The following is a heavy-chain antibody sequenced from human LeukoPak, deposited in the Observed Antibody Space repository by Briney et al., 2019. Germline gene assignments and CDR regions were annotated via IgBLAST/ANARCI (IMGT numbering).Heavy chain of an antibody. CDR1: GFPFSNYA. CDR3: AKESIAAAGTPNFDY. J-gene: IGHJ4*02. CDR2: ISGSGGST. D-gene: IGHD6-13*01. Sequence: PGRSLRLSCAASGFPFSNYAMTWVRQGPGKGRGWVSAISGSGGSTYYADSVKGRFTISRDNSKNTLFLQMNSLRAEDTAVYYCAKESIAAAGTPNFDYWGQGTLVTVSS. V-gene: IGHV3-23*01.